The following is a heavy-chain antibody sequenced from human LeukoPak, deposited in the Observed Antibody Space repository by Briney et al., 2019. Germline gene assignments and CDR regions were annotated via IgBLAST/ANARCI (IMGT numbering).Heavy chain of an antibody. CDR2: IYYSGST. J-gene: IGHJ4*02. Sequence: SETLSLTCTVSGGSISSYYWSWIRQPPGKGLEWIGYIYYSGSTFYNPSLRSRVTITMDTSKNQVSLNLSSVTAADTAVYYCARGYSHPEYWGQGTLVTVSS. V-gene: IGHV4-59*01. CDR1: GGSISSYY. CDR3: ARGYSHPEY. D-gene: IGHD5-18*01.